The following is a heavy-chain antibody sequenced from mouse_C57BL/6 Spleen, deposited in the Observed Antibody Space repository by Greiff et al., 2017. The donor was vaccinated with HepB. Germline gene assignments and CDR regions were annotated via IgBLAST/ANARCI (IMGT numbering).Heavy chain of an antibody. J-gene: IGHJ4*01. V-gene: IGHV5-9-1*02. CDR2: ISSGGDYI. CDR1: GFTFSSYA. Sequence: EVQVVESGEGLVKPGGSLKLSCAASGFTFSSYAMSWVRQTPEKRLEWVAYISSGGDYIYYADTVKGRFTISRDNARNTLYLQMSSLKSEDTAMYYCTREGLGPYYAMDYWGQGTSVTVSS. D-gene: IGHD3-3*01. CDR3: TREGLGPYYAMDY.